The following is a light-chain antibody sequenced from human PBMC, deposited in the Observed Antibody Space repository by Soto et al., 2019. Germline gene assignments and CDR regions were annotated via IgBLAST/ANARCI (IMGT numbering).Light chain of an antibody. J-gene: IGLJ1*01. CDR3: SSYTDSSTL. V-gene: IGLV2-14*03. CDR2: GVS. CDR1: SSDVGSYNY. Sequence: QSALTQPASVSGSPGQSITNSCTGTSSDVGSYNYVSWYQQHPGKAPKLMIYGVSDRLSGISSSFSGAKSGNTASLTISGLQTEDEAYYYCSSYTDSSTLFGTGTKLTVL.